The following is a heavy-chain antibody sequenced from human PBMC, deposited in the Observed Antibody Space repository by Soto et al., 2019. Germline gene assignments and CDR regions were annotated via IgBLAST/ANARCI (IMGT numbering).Heavy chain of an antibody. CDR2: ISAYNGNT. CDR1: GYGLTVDG. D-gene: IGHD3-10*01. V-gene: IGHV1-18*01. Sequence: TAGYGLTVDGSGRGRHAPGQGLEWMGWISAYNGNTNYAQKLQGRVTMTTDTSTSTAYMELRSLRSDDTAVYYCARGPPMVRGLIDYWGQGTLVTVSS. CDR3: ARGPPMVRGLIDY. J-gene: IGHJ4*02.